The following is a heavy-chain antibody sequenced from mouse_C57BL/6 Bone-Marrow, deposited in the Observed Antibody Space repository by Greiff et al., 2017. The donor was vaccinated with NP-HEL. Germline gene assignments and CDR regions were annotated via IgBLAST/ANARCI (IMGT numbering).Heavy chain of an antibody. V-gene: IGHV1-42*01. CDR3: ARDYY. J-gene: IGHJ4*01. CDR2: INPSTGGT. Sequence: VQLQQSGPELVKPGASVTISCKASGYSFTGYYMNWVKQSPEKSLEWIGEINPSTGGTTYNQKFKAKATLTVDKSSNTAYMQLKSLTSEDSAVYYCARDYYWGQGTSVTVSS. CDR1: GYSFTGYY.